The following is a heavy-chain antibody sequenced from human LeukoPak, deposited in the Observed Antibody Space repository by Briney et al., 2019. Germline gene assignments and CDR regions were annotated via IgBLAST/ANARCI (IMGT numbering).Heavy chain of an antibody. CDR3: ARLKFYDSTGYSPGYYMDV. CDR1: GVPIISYY. CDR2: IYPSGNT. J-gene: IGHJ6*03. V-gene: IGHV4-4*07. Sequence: PSETLSLTCSVSGVPIISYYWSWLRQPAGKGPEWVGRIYPSGNTDYTPSLKTRVTMSTDLSKKQFPLRLRSVTAADTAVYYCARLKFYDSTGYSPGYYMDVWGKGTAVTVSS. D-gene: IGHD3-22*01.